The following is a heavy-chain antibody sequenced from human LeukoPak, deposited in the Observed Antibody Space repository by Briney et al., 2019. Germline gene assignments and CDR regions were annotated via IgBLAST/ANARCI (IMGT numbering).Heavy chain of an antibody. V-gene: IGHV4-38-2*01. CDR3: ARVRPGTTDFDY. D-gene: IGHD1-7*01. Sequence: SETLSLTCAVSGYSISSGYYWGWIRQPPGKGLEWIGSIYHSGSTYYNPSLNSRVTISVDTSKTQFSLKLSSVTAADTAVYYCARVRPGTTDFDYWGQGTLVTVSS. CDR2: IYHSGST. J-gene: IGHJ4*02. CDR1: GYSISSGYY.